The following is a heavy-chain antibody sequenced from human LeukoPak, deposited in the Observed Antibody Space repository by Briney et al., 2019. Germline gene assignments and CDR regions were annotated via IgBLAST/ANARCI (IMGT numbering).Heavy chain of an antibody. V-gene: IGHV4-34*01. CDR1: GGSFSGYY. CDR3: ARGYCSGGSCYSMLPSYFDY. D-gene: IGHD2-15*01. Sequence: PSETLSLTCAVYGGSFSGYYWSWIRQPPGKGLEWIGEINHSGSTNYNPSLKSRVTISVDTSKNQFSLKLSSVTAADPAVYYCARGYCSGGSCYSMLPSYFDYWGQGTLVTVSS. CDR2: INHSGST. J-gene: IGHJ4*02.